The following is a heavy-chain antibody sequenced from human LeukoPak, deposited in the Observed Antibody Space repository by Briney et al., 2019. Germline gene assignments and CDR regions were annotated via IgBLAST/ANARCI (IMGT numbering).Heavy chain of an antibody. CDR1: GDSVSSNSAA. J-gene: IGHJ4*02. CDR3: AGTTDYSSFLAF. V-gene: IGHV6-1*01. D-gene: IGHD4-11*01. CDR2: TYYRSKWHN. Sequence: SQTLSLTCAISGDSVSSNSAAWNWIRQSPSRGLEWLGRTYYRSKWHNEYAESVKSRISITSDTSRNQFSLHLNSVTPEDTAEYYCAGTTDYSSFLAFWGQGTLVTVSS.